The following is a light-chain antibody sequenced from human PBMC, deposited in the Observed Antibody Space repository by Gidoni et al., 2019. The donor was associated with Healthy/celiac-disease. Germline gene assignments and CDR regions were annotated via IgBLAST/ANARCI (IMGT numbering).Light chain of an antibody. CDR3: QQRSNWLT. Sequence: EIVLTQSPATLSLSPGERATLSCRATQSVSSYLAWYQQKPGQAPRLLIYDASNRATGIPARFSGSWSGTDFTLTISSLEPEDFAVYYCQQRSNWLTCXGXTKVXIK. CDR2: DAS. CDR1: QSVSSY. V-gene: IGKV3-11*01. J-gene: IGKJ4*01.